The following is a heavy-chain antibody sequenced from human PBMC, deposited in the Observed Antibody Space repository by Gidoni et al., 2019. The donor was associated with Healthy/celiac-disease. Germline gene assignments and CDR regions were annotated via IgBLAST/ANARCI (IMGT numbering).Heavy chain of an antibody. Sequence: QLQLQESGPGLVKPSETLSLTCTVSGGSISSSSYYWGWIRQPPGKGLEWIGSIYYSGSTYYNPSLKSRVTISVDTSKNQFSLKLSSVTAADTAVYYCARDGGITGATGTGYWGQGTLVTVSS. CDR3: ARDGGITGATGTGY. D-gene: IGHD1-20*01. V-gene: IGHV4-39*07. J-gene: IGHJ4*02. CDR2: IYYSGST. CDR1: GGSISSSSYY.